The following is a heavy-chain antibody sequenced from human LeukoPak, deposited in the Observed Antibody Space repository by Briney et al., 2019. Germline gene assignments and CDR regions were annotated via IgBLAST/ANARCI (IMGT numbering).Heavy chain of an antibody. CDR2: INPSGGST. D-gene: IGHD3-22*01. CDR1: GYTFTSYY. J-gene: IGHJ4*02. Sequence: ASVKVSRKASGYTFTSYYMHWVRQAPGQGLEWMGIINPSGGSTSYAQKFQGRVTMTRDTSTSTVYMELSSLRSEDTAVYYCARGSEYYYDSSGYTLILWGQGTLVTVSS. CDR3: ARGSEYYYDSSGYTLIL. V-gene: IGHV1-46*01.